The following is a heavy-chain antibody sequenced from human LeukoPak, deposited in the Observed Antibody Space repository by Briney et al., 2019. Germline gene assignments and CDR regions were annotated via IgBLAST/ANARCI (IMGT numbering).Heavy chain of an antibody. Sequence: SETLSLTCTVSGGSISSYYWSWIRQRAGKGLEWIGRIYTSGSTNYNPSLKSRVTMSVDTSKNQFSLKLSSVTAADTAVYYCARVQTLNYYYGMDVWGQGTTVTVSS. CDR3: ARVQTLNYYYGMDV. CDR2: IYTSGST. D-gene: IGHD4-11*01. J-gene: IGHJ6*02. CDR1: GGSISSYY. V-gene: IGHV4-4*07.